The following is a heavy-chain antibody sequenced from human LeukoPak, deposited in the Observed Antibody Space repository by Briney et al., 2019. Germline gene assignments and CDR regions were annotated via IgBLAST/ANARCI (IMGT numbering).Heavy chain of an antibody. D-gene: IGHD6-19*01. CDR1: GFTFSDYY. V-gene: IGHV3-11*01. CDR2: ISSSGSTI. J-gene: IGHJ4*02. CDR3: AKDTADSSGWSH. Sequence: GGSLRLSCAASGFTFSDYYMSWIRQAPGKGLEWVSYISSSGSTIYYADSVKGRFTISRENSKNSVYLEMNGLRTEDTALYYCAKDTADSSGWSHWGQGTLVTVSS.